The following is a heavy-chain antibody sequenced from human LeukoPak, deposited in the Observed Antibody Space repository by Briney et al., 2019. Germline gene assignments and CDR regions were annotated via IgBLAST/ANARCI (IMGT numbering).Heavy chain of an antibody. J-gene: IGHJ4*02. CDR1: VFIVSNYG. D-gene: IGHD6-13*01. V-gene: IGHV3-33*06. CDR3: AKVVQYTASTGTGLDY. Sequence: GASLRLSCAASVFIVSNYGMHWVRQAPGKGLDWVAVIWYDGSYKYYADSVKGRFTISRDNSKNTLYLQMNSLRAEDTAIYYCAKVVQYTASTGTGLDYWGQGTLVTVSS. CDR2: IWYDGSYK.